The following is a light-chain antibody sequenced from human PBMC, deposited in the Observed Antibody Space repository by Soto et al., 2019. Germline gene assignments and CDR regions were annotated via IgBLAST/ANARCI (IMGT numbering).Light chain of an antibody. CDR2: EDN. CDR1: SGSIGSSY. Sequence: NFMLTQPHSVSESTGKTVTISCTRSSGSIGSSYVQWYQQRPGSFPTTVIFEDNQRPTGVPVRFSGSIDSSSNSASLVSSELRTEYEADYYCQVYDTSKPLVFGGGPKITV. CDR3: QVYDTSKPLV. J-gene: IGLJ3*02. V-gene: IGLV6-57*01.